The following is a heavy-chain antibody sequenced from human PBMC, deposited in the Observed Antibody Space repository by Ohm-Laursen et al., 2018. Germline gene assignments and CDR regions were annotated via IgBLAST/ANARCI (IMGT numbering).Heavy chain of an antibody. CDR3: AKDRYSHDTGWYGPRDY. V-gene: IGHV3-43*01. Sequence: GSLRLSCAASGFTFDDYTMHWVRQAPGKGLEWVSLISWDGVNTYYADSVKGRFTISRDNRKNSLYLQMNSLRTEDTALYYCAKDRYSHDTGWYGPRDYWGQGSLVTVSS. D-gene: IGHD6-19*01. J-gene: IGHJ4*02. CDR1: GFTFDDYT. CDR2: ISWDGVNT.